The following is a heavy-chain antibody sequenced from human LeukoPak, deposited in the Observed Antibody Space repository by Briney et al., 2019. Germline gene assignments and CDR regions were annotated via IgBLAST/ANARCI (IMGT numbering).Heavy chain of an antibody. CDR2: INHSGNT. J-gene: IGHJ4*02. Sequence: PSETLSLTCAVYGESFSGYYWSWIRQPPEKGLEWIGEINHSGNTNYNPSLKSRVTVSVDTSKNQFSLKMTFVTAADTAIYYCARGRVAATSVTSYWGQGTLVTVSS. D-gene: IGHD2-15*01. CDR3: ARGRVAATSVTSY. V-gene: IGHV4-34*01. CDR1: GESFSGYY.